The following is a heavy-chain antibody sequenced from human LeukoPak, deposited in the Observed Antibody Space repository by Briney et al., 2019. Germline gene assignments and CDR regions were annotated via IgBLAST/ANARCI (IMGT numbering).Heavy chain of an antibody. CDR1: GFIFSGYA. CDR3: AKGEGGSYSASDF. Sequence: GGSLRLSCTASGFIFSGYAMTWVRQAPGKGLEWVSTISRSGRSTFYADSVKGRFTVSRDNSENTLYLQMTSLRADDTATFYCAKGEGGSYSASDFWGLGTRVTVSS. V-gene: IGHV3-23*01. J-gene: IGHJ4*01. D-gene: IGHD3-10*01. CDR2: ISRSGRST.